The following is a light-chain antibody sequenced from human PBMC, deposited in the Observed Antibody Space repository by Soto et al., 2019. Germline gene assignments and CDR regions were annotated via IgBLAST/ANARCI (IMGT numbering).Light chain of an antibody. Sequence: SVLIQPRSGSGSPGQSVTISCTGTSIDVGGYNYVSWYQQHPGKAPKLMIYDVNKRPSGVPDRFSGSKSGNTASLTISGLQAEDEADYYCCSYAGSYTLVFGTGTKV. V-gene: IGLV2-11*01. CDR3: CSYAGSYTLV. CDR2: DVN. CDR1: SIDVGGYNY. J-gene: IGLJ1*01.